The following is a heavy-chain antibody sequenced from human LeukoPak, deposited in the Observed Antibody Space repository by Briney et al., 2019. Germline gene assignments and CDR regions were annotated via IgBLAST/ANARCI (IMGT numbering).Heavy chain of an antibody. CDR1: GGAIRSHY. Sequence: SETLSLTCTVSGGAIRSHYWNWIRQPAGKGLEWIGRIYSSGYTNDNPFLKSRITISVDMSKNQFSLRLNSVTAADTAVYYCARGEHSVDSWGQGMLVTVSS. V-gene: IGHV4-4*07. J-gene: IGHJ4*02. CDR3: ARGEHSVDS. CDR2: IYSSGYT. D-gene: IGHD1/OR15-1a*01.